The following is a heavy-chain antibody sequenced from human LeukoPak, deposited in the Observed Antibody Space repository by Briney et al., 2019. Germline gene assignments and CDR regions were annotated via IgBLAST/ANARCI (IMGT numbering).Heavy chain of an antibody. D-gene: IGHD4-17*01. CDR2: ISSSSSTI. CDR3: ARDQYDYGDYDGGS. Sequence: GGSLRLSCVASGFTFSSYSMNWVRQAPGKGLEWVSYISSSSSTIYYADSVKGRFTISRDNAKNSLYLHMNSLRAEDTAVYYCARDQYDYGDYDGGSWGQGTLVTVSS. V-gene: IGHV3-48*01. J-gene: IGHJ5*02. CDR1: GFTFSSYS.